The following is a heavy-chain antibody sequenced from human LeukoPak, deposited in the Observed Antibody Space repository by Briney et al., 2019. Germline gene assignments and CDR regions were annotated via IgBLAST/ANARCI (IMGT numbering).Heavy chain of an antibody. J-gene: IGHJ6*02. D-gene: IGHD1-26*01. CDR1: GYTFTSYY. V-gene: IGHV1-46*01. CDR2: INPSGGST. Sequence: ASVKVSCKASGYTFTSYYMHWVRQAPGQGLEWMGIINPSGGSTSYAQKFQGRVTITADESTSTAYMELSSLRSEDTAVYYCARVPPPVVIVGAKDYYYYGMDVWGQGTTVTVSS. CDR3: ARVPPPVVIVGAKDYYYYGMDV.